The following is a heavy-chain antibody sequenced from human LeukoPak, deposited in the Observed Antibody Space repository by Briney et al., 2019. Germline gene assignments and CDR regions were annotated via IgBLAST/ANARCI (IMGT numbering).Heavy chain of an antibody. CDR1: GFTFSSYA. D-gene: IGHD3-10*01. CDR2: ISGSGGST. Sequence: GGSLRLSCAASGFTFSSYAMSWVRQAPGKGLEWASAISGSGGSTYYADSVKGRFTISRDNSKNTLYLQMNSLRAEDTAVYYCAKVADYYGSGSCDYWGQGTLVTVSS. V-gene: IGHV3-23*01. J-gene: IGHJ4*02. CDR3: AKVADYYGSGSCDY.